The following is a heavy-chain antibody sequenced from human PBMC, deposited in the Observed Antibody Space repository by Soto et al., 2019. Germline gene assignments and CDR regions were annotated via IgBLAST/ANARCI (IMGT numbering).Heavy chain of an antibody. J-gene: IGHJ4*02. CDR1: GFTFSSYA. CDR3: AKDYIDRIQLWLADY. V-gene: IGHV3-23*01. Sequence: PGGSLRLSCAASGFTFSSYAMSWVRQAPGKGLEWVSAISGSGGSTYYADSVKGRFTISRDNSKNTLYLQMNSLRAEDTAVYYCAKDYIDRIQLWLADYWGQGTLVTVSS. CDR2: ISGSGGST. D-gene: IGHD5-18*01.